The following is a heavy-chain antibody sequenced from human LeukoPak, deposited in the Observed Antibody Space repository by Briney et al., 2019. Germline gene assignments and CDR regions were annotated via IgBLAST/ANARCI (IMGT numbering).Heavy chain of an antibody. CDR1: GFTFSSYW. CDR2: IKQDGSEK. Sequence: GGSLRLSCAASGFTFSSYWMSWVRQAPGKELEWVANIKQDGSEKYYVDSVKGRFTISRDNAKNSLYLQMNSLRAEDTAVYYCARLVVVVAAIRDAFDIWGQGTMVTVSS. D-gene: IGHD2-15*01. J-gene: IGHJ3*02. CDR3: ARLVVVVAAIRDAFDI. V-gene: IGHV3-7*01.